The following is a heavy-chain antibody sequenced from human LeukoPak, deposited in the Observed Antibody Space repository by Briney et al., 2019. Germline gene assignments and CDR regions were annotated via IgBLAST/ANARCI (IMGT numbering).Heavy chain of an antibody. V-gene: IGHV4-59*08. CDR3: ARVITATTREDS. D-gene: IGHD1-20*01. CDR2: IYYTGST. Sequence: SDTLPLTCIVSGGSIRTYYWSWIRQPPATGLEWIGYIYYTGSTYYNPSLKSRVTMAVDTSKNQFSLKLISVTAADTAVYYCARVITATTREDSWGQGTLVTVSS. J-gene: IGHJ4*02. CDR1: GGSIRTYY.